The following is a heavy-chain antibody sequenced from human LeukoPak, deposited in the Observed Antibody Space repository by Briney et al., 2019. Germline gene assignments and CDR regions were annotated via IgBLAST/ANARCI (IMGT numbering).Heavy chain of an antibody. V-gene: IGHV3-21*01. CDR1: EFTFSSYS. J-gene: IGHJ4*02. D-gene: IGHD5-18*01. CDR2: ISTSSRYI. CDR3: ARDTDTAIIAGVDY. Sequence: PGGSLRLSCAASEFTFSSYSLNWVRQAPGKGLEWVSSISTSSRYIYYADSVKGRFTISRDNAKTSLTLQMTSLTAEATAVYYGARDTDTAIIAGVDYWGQGTLVTVSS.